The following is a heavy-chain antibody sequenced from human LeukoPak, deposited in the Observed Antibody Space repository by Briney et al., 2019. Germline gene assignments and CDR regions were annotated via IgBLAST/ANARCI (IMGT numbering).Heavy chain of an antibody. CDR1: GFTFSSYS. Sequence: GGSLRLSCAASGFTFSSYSMNWVRQAPGKGLEWVAFIRYDGGNKYYADSVKGRFTISRDNSKNTLYLQMNSLRAEDTAVYYCAKTGFTYYYDSSGYKIRHFDYWGQGTLVTVSS. CDR3: AKTGFTYYYDSSGYKIRHFDY. CDR2: IRYDGGNK. D-gene: IGHD3-22*01. J-gene: IGHJ4*02. V-gene: IGHV3-30*02.